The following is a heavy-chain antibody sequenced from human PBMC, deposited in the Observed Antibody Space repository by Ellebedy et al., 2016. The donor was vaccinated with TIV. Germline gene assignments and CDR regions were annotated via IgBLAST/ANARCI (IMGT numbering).Heavy chain of an antibody. CDR1: GYTFRDYI. J-gene: IGHJ4*02. CDR3: ARDMVQGMVSRYVWFDY. D-gene: IGHD2-8*01. Sequence: ASVKVSCKASGYTFRDYIISWARQAPGQGLEWMGWISAYTGTTNFAQNFQGRVTMTTGTSTSTAYMELRSLRSDDTAVYFCARDMVQGMVSRYVWFDYWGQGTLVTVSS. V-gene: IGHV1-18*01. CDR2: ISAYTGTT.